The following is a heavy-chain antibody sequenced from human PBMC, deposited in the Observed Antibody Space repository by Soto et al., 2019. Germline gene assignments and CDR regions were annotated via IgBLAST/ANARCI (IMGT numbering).Heavy chain of an antibody. J-gene: IGHJ4*02. CDR3: ARDRAVSARGSFGY. V-gene: IGHV4-4*02. Sequence: QVQLQESGPGLVEPSGTLSLTCAVSGGSVSSTNWWSWVRQPPGKGLEWIGEIYHSGSTYYNPSLKSRVTISVDKSKNQFSLRLSSVTAADTAVYFCARDRAVSARGSFGYWGQGTLVTVSS. CDR1: GGSVSSTNW. CDR2: IYHSGST. D-gene: IGHD6-19*01.